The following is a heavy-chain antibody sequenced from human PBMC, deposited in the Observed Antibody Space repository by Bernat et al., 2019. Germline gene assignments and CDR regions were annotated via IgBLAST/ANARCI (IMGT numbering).Heavy chain of an antibody. CDR2: FYYSEST. J-gene: IGHJ4*02. CDR1: GGSISSSSYS. V-gene: IGHV4-39*01. CDR3: AGRGSCSGGSCYSGVD. Sequence: QLQLQESGPGLVKPSETLSLTCTVSGGSISSSSYSWGWIRQPPGKGLEWIGHFYYSESTYYNPSLKSRVTISVDTSKNQFSLKLSSVTAADTAVYYCAGRGSCSGGSCYSGVDWGQGTLVTVSS. D-gene: IGHD2-15*01.